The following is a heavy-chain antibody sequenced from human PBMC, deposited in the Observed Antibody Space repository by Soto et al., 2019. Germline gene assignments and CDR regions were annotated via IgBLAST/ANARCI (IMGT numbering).Heavy chain of an antibody. V-gene: IGHV1-69*06. J-gene: IGHJ4*02. D-gene: IGHD5-12*01. CDR2: IIPIFGTT. CDR1: GGIFGSNA. CDR3: VRDSPIGSTFSGYDGIDY. Sequence: GASVKVSCKASGGIFGSNAISWVRQAPGQGLEWMGGIIPIFGTTNNAQRFQGRVTITADKSTGTAYMELNSLRSEDTAVYYCVRDSPIGSTFSGYDGIDYWGQGTLVTVSS.